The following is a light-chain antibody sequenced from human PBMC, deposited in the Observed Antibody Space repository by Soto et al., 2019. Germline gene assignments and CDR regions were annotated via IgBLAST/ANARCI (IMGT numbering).Light chain of an antibody. CDR3: QSYDSSLSGLV. CDR1: SSNIGAGYD. CDR2: GNS. V-gene: IGLV1-40*01. Sequence: QPVLTQPPSVSGAPGQRVTISCTGSSSNIGAGYDVHWYQQLPGTAPKLLIYGNSNRPSGVPDRFSGSKSGTSASLANTGLQAEDEADYYCQSYDSSLSGLVFGTGTKVTVL. J-gene: IGLJ1*01.